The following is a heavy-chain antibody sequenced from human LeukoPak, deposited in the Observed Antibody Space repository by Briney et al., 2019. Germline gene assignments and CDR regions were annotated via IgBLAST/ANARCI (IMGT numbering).Heavy chain of an antibody. Sequence: SETLSLTCTVSGGSISSYYWSWIRQPAGKGLEWIGRIYTSGSTNYNPSLKSRVTMSVDTSKNLFSLKLSSVTAADTAVYYCASPYDSSGFDAFDIWGQGTMVTVSS. CDR1: GGSISSYY. D-gene: IGHD3-22*01. V-gene: IGHV4-4*07. CDR2: IYTSGST. J-gene: IGHJ3*02. CDR3: ASPYDSSGFDAFDI.